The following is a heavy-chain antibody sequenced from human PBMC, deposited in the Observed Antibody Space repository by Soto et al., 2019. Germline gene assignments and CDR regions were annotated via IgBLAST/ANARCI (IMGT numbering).Heavy chain of an antibody. Sequence: EVQLVESGGGLVQRGGSLRLSCAASGLTFSSYSMNWVRQAPGKGLEWVSYISSSSSTIYYADSVKVRFTISRDNAKNSLYLQKNSLRAEATAVYYCAFGEESRSYYYGMDVWGQGTTVTISS. CDR2: ISSSSSTI. CDR1: GLTFSSYS. V-gene: IGHV3-48*01. D-gene: IGHD3-10*01. CDR3: AFGEESRSYYYGMDV. J-gene: IGHJ6*02.